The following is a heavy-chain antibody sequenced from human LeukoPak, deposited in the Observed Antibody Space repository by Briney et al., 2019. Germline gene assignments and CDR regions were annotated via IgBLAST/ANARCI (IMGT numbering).Heavy chain of an antibody. Sequence: PGGSQRLSCAASGFSLSNYWMHWVRQAPGKGLAWVSRVSSDGTSTNYADSVKGRFTISRDNAKNTLYLQMNSLRAEDAAVYYCAKAATGTRNAFDIWGQGTVVTVSS. CDR1: GFSLSNYW. CDR2: VSSDGTST. D-gene: IGHD6-13*01. CDR3: AKAATGTRNAFDI. J-gene: IGHJ3*02. V-gene: IGHV3-74*01.